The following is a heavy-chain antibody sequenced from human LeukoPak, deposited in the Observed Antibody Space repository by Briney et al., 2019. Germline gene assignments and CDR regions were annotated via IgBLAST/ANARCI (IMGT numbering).Heavy chain of an antibody. CDR2: ISTYNGNT. CDR1: GYTFISYG. V-gene: IGHV1-18*01. CDR3: ARDLKPFETETKAFDREAAAGTPDLGYYYYGMDV. D-gene: IGHD6-13*01. J-gene: IGHJ6*02. Sequence: GASVKVSCKASGYTFISYGINWVRQAPGQGLEWMGWISTYNGNTNYAQKLQGRVTMTTDTSTSTVYMELSSLRSEDTAVYYCARDLKPFETETKAFDREAAAGTPDLGYYYYGMDVWGQGTTVTVSS.